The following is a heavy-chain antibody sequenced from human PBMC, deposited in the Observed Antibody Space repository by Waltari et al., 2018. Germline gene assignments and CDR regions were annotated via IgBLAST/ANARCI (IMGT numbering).Heavy chain of an antibody. CDR1: GGSISSYY. CDR3: AREGGYSSSSPPIDY. D-gene: IGHD6-6*01. CDR2: IYYSGST. V-gene: IGHV4-59*01. J-gene: IGHJ4*02. Sequence: QVQLQESGPGLVKPSETLSLTCTVSGGSISSYYWSWIRQPPGKGLEWIGYIYYSGSTNDNPSLKSRVTISVDTSKNQFSLKLSSVTAADTAVYYCAREGGYSSSSPPIDYWGQGTLVTVSS.